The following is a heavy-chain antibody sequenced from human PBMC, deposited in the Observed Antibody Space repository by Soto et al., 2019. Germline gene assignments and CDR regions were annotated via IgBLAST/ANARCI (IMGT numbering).Heavy chain of an antibody. J-gene: IGHJ4*02. Sequence: GASVKVSCKASGYTFTSYGIGWVRQAPGQGLEWMGWISAYNGNTNYAQKLQGRVTMTTDTSTSTAYMELRSLRSDVTAVYYCARQKITGLFDFLGQGTPVTVSS. V-gene: IGHV1-18*01. CDR3: ARQKITGLFDF. CDR1: GYTFTSYG. CDR2: ISAYNGNT. D-gene: IGHD2-8*02.